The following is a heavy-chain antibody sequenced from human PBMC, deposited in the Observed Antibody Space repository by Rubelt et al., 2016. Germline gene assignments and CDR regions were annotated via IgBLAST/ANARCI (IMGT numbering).Heavy chain of an antibody. CDR1: GYSINNGYY. J-gene: IGHJ4*02. CDR2: FFHDGST. D-gene: IGHD3-10*01. CDR3: ARPTGASSASGSFLV. Sequence: QVQLQESGPGLVKPPETLSLTCTVSGYSINNGYYWGWIRQPPGKGLEWIASFFHDGSTKYNPSLKSRVTISKAGSKNQFSLNLSSVTAADTAVYYCARPTGASSASGSFLVWGQGTLVTVSS. V-gene: IGHV4-38-2*02.